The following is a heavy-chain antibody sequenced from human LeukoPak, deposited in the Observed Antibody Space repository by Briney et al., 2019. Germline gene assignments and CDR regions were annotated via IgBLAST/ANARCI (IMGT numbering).Heavy chain of an antibody. CDR3: AKQAEEQWLLIDY. CDR2: INPNSGGT. CDR1: GYTFTGYY. V-gene: IGHV1-2*02. D-gene: IGHD6-19*01. Sequence: ASVKVSCKAFGYTFTGYYMHWVRQAPGQGLEWMGWINPNSGGTNYAQKFQGRVTMTRDTSISTAYMELSRLRSDDTAVYYCAKQAEEQWLLIDYWGQGTLVTVSS. J-gene: IGHJ4*02.